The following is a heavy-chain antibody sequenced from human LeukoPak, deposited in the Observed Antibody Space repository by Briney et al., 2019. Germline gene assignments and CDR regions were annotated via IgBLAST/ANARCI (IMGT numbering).Heavy chain of an antibody. CDR1: GFTFDDYA. D-gene: IGHD5-12*01. V-gene: IGHV3-9*01. J-gene: IGHJ4*02. CDR3: ATNGGGDSGYGNFDY. CDR2: ISWNSETI. Sequence: GGSLRLSCAVSGFTFDDYAMRWVRQVPGKGLEWVSGISWNSETIGYADSVKGRFTISRDNAKNSLYLQMNSLRAEDTALYYCATNGGGDSGYGNFDYWGQGTLVTVSS.